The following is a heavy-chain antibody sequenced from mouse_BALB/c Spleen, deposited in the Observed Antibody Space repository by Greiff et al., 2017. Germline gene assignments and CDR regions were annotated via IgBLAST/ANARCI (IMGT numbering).Heavy chain of an antibody. CDR1: GFTFSSFG. CDR3: ARSSYYYGSSYLYAMDY. J-gene: IGHJ4*01. Sequence: EVKLVESGGGLVQPGGSRKLSCAASGFTFSSFGMHWVRQAPEKGLEWVAYISSGSSTIYYADTVKGRLTISRDNPKNTLFLQMTSLRSEDTAMYYCARSSYYYGSSYLYAMDYWGQGTSVTVSS. CDR2: ISSGSSTI. V-gene: IGHV5-17*02. D-gene: IGHD1-1*01.